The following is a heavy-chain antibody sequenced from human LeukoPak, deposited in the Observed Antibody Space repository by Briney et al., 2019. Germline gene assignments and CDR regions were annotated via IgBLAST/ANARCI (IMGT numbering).Heavy chain of an antibody. Sequence: ASVKASCKASGFTFTSSAVQWVRQARGQRLEWIGWIVVGSGNTNYAQKFQERVTITRDMSTSTAYMELSSLRSEDTAVYYCAAGGGYCSGGSCYSPNWFDPWGQGTLVTVSS. CDR3: AAGGGYCSGGSCYSPNWFDP. J-gene: IGHJ5*02. D-gene: IGHD2-15*01. CDR2: IVVGSGNT. CDR1: GFTFTSSA. V-gene: IGHV1-58*01.